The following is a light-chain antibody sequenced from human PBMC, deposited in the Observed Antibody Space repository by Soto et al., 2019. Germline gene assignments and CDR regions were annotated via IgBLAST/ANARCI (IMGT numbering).Light chain of an antibody. V-gene: IGKV3-20*01. CDR2: GAS. J-gene: IGKJ5*01. CDR1: QSVSSN. Sequence: EIVITHSPYTLSVSPGESATLSCRASQSVSSNLAWYQQKPGQAPRLLIYGASTRATGIPARFSGSGSGTDFTLTISRLEPEDSAVYYCQQYGSSPPITFGQGTRLEI. CDR3: QQYGSSPPIT.